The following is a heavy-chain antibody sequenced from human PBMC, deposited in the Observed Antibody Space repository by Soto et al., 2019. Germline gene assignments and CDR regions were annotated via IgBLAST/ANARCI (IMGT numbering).Heavy chain of an antibody. D-gene: IGHD5-18*01. Sequence: EVQLLESGGGLVQPGGSLRLSCAASGFTFSSYAMSWVRQAPGKGLEWVSAISGSGGSTYYADSVKGRFTISRDNSKNTLYLQMNSLRAEDTAVYYCARLPDTAMVIFPGKQSYYYYGMDVWGQGTTVTVSS. CDR3: ARLPDTAMVIFPGKQSYYYYGMDV. J-gene: IGHJ6*02. V-gene: IGHV3-23*01. CDR2: ISGSGGST. CDR1: GFTFSSYA.